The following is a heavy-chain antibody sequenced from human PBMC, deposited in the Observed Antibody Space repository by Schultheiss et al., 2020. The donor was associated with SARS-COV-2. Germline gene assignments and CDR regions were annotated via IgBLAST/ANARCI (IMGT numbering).Heavy chain of an antibody. D-gene: IGHD3-22*01. CDR2: ISGSGGST. CDR3: ARAGLYDSSGYYYSCADY. V-gene: IGHV3-23*01. Sequence: GGSLRLSCAASGFTFSSYSMNWVRQAPGKGLEWVSAISGSGGSTYYADSVKGRFTISRDNSKNTLYLQMNSLRAEDTAVYYCARAGLYDSSGYYYSCADYWGQGTLVTVSS. CDR1: GFTFSSYS. J-gene: IGHJ4*02.